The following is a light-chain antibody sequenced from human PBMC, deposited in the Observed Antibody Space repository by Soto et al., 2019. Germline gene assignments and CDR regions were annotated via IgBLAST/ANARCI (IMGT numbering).Light chain of an antibody. Sequence: EIVLTQSPVTLSLSPGERATLSCGASQSVSSGHLAWYQQKPGQAPRLLIYEAYNRATGIPARFSGSGSGTDFTLTISSLEPEDFAVYYCQQRSNWPPTINFGQGTRLEIK. J-gene: IGKJ5*01. CDR2: EAY. V-gene: IGKV3-11*01. CDR3: QQRSNWPPTIN. CDR1: QSVSSGH.